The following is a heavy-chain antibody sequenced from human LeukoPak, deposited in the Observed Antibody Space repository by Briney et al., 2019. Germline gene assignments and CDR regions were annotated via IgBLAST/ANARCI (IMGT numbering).Heavy chain of an antibody. V-gene: IGHV3-30*04. Sequence: GGSLRLSCAASGLTFSSYSMHWVRQAPGKGLEWVAVISYDGSNEYYADSVKGRFTISRDNSKNTPYLQMNSLRAEDTAMYYCARELRKTYYFDSWGQGTLVTVSS. D-gene: IGHD3-16*01. CDR1: GLTFSSYS. J-gene: IGHJ4*02. CDR2: ISYDGSNE. CDR3: ARELRKTYYFDS.